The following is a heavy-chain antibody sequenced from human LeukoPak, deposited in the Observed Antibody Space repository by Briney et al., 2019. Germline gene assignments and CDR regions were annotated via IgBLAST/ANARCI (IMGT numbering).Heavy chain of an antibody. CDR3: VRVDGRYYYYYGMDV. CDR1: GFTFSSYW. Sequence: PGGSLRLSCEASGFTFSSYWMSWVRQAPGKGLEWVANIKQDGIEKYYVDSVKGRFTISRDNAKNSLYLQMNSLRVEETAVYYCVRVDGRYYYYYGMDVWGQGTTVTVSS. V-gene: IGHV3-7*04. CDR2: IKQDGIEK. J-gene: IGHJ6*02.